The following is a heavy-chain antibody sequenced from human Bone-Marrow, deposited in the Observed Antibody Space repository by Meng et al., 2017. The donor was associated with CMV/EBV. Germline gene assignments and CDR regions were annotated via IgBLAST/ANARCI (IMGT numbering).Heavy chain of an antibody. CDR1: GVSCSDRW. J-gene: IGHJ1*01. CDR2: MHNESDGGTA. CDR3: TTGGAAAAL. Sequence: CEASGVSCSDRWMAWVRQAPGKGLEWVGRMHNESDGGTADYTAHVKGKFNISRDDSKNSLSLQMNSLKAEDTAVYCCTTGGAAAALWGQGTLVTVSS. V-gene: IGHV3-15*01. D-gene: IGHD6-13*01.